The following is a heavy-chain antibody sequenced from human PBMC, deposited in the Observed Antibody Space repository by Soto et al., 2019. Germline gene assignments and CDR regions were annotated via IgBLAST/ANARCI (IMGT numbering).Heavy chain of an antibody. CDR3: ARRHSGGNWLDH. J-gene: IGHJ5*02. D-gene: IGHD2-15*01. Sequence: PXETLSVPCLVSGGSDSSGGYDWTWIRQPPGKGLEWIVYISNSGSTNYNPSLKSRVTISADTSKNQFSLKLNSVTAADTAVYYCARRHSGGNWLDHWGQGTLVTVSS. CDR2: ISNSGST. V-gene: IGHV4-61*08. CDR1: GGSDSSGGYD.